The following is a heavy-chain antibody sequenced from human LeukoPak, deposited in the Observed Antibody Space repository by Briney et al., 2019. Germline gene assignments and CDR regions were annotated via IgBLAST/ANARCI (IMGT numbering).Heavy chain of an antibody. J-gene: IGHJ6*03. CDR2: INHSGST. Sequence: SETLSLTCAVYGGSFSGYYWSWIRQPPGKGLEWIGEINHSGSTNYNPSLKSRVTISVDTSKNQFSLKLSSVTAADTAVYYCARLGASIAARPGYYYYYMDVWGKGTTVTVSS. CDR3: ARLGASIAARPGYYYYYMDV. CDR1: GGSFSGYY. D-gene: IGHD6-6*01. V-gene: IGHV4-34*01.